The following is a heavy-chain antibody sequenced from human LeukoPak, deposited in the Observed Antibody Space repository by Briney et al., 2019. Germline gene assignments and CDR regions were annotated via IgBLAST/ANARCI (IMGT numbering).Heavy chain of an antibody. D-gene: IGHD2/OR15-2a*01. CDR1: GFTFSSYS. CDR2: ISSSSSTI. V-gene: IGHV3-48*04. J-gene: IGHJ3*02. Sequence: GGSLRLSCAASGFTFSSYSMNWVRQAPGKGLEWVSYISSSSSTIYYADSVKGRFTISRDNAKNSLYLQMNSLRAEDTAVYYCARVSILIVPYYAFDIWGQGTMVTVFS. CDR3: ARVSILIVPYYAFDI.